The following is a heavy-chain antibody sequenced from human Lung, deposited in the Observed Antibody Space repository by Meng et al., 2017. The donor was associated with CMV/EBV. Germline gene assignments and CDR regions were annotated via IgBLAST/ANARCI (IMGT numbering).Heavy chain of an antibody. D-gene: IGHD3-3*01. V-gene: IGHV3-49*04. CDR1: GFNFGDYT. CDR3: TRGGFLEWLSLTFDS. CDR2: IRNKDYDGTT. Sequence: GESLKIXCTTSGFNFGDYTMSWARQAPGKGLEWVGLIRNKDYDGTTEYAASVKDRFTISRNDPKSIAYLQMDSLRIEDTAVYYCTRGGFLEWLSLTFDSWGQGTXVTVSS. J-gene: IGHJ4*02.